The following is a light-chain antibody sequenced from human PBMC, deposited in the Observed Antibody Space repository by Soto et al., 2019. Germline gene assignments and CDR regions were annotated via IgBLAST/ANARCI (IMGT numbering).Light chain of an antibody. J-gene: IGKJ2*01. V-gene: IGKV2-30*02. CDR3: MQGTHWPPYT. Sequence: DVVMTQSPLSLSVTLGQPASISCRSSQSLVHSDGNTYLNWFQQRPGQSPRRLIYQVSKRDSGVPDRFSGSGSFTDFTLIIRRVEAKDVGVYYCMQGTHWPPYTFGQGTKLEI. CDR2: QVS. CDR1: QSLVHSDGNTY.